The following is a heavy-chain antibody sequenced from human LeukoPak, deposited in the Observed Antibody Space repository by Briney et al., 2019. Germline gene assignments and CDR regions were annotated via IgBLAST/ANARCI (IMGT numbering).Heavy chain of an antibody. D-gene: IGHD6-19*01. CDR1: GFTFSSYA. Sequence: GGSLRLSCAASGFTFSSYAMSWVRQAPGKGLEWVSAISGSGGSTYYADSMKGRFTISGDNSKNTLYLQMNSLRAEDTAVYYCAKDTGSGYNLDAFDIWGQGTMVTVSS. V-gene: IGHV3-23*01. CDR2: ISGSGGST. CDR3: AKDTGSGYNLDAFDI. J-gene: IGHJ3*02.